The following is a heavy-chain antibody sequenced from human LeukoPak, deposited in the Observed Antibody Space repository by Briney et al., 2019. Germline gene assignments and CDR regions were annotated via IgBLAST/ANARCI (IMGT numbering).Heavy chain of an antibody. CDR2: ISSTSSAT. J-gene: IGHJ4*02. Sequence: GGTLRLSCAASGITFTSHSMHWVRQAPGKGLEWVSHISSTSSATYYADSVKGRFTMSRDNAKNSLYLQMNSLRGEDTAVYYCASWAGAAAGFSGPFDYWGQGTLVTVSS. V-gene: IGHV3-48*01. CDR1: GITFTSHS. D-gene: IGHD6-13*01. CDR3: ASWAGAAAGFSGPFDY.